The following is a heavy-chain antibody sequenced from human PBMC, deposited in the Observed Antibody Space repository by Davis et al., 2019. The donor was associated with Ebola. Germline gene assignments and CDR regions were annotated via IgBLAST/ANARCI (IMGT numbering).Heavy chain of an antibody. J-gene: IGHJ6*02. CDR3: AREEVVPAAIWGNYYYYGMDV. V-gene: IGHV3-48*03. CDR2: ISSSGSTI. CDR1: GFTFSSYE. Sequence: GESLKISCAASGFTFSSYEMNWVRQAPGKGLEWVSYISSSGSTIYYADSVKGRFTISRDNAKNSLYLQMNSLRAEDTAVYYCAREEVVPAAIWGNYYYYGMDVWGQGTTGTVSS. D-gene: IGHD2-2*01.